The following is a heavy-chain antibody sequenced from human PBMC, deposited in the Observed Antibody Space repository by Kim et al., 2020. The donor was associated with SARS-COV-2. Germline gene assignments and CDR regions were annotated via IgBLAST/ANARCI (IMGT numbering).Heavy chain of an antibody. D-gene: IGHD6-13*01. CDR1: GYTFISYY. J-gene: IGHJ6*02. Sequence: ASVKVSCKASGYTFISYYMHWVRQAPGQGLEWMGIINPSGGSTSYAQKFQGRVTMTRDTSTSTVYMELSSLRSEDTAVYYCARYPIAAAGTGGYYYYYGMDVWGQGTTVTVSS. CDR3: ARYPIAAAGTGGYYYYYGMDV. CDR2: INPSGGST. V-gene: IGHV1-46*01.